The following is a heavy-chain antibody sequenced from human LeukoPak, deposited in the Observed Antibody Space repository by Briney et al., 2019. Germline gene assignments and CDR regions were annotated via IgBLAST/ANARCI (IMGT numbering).Heavy chain of an antibody. CDR3: ARDNSVGDIAWWFDP. D-gene: IGHD3-16*02. V-gene: IGHV1-46*01. Sequence: ASVKVSCKASSYTFTGYYIHWVRQAPGQGLEWMGIINPSGSSTLYAQKFQGRVTMTRDMSTTTDYMELSSLRSEDTAVYYCARDNSVGDIAWWFDPWGQRTLVTVSS. CDR1: SYTFTGYY. J-gene: IGHJ5*02. CDR2: INPSGSST.